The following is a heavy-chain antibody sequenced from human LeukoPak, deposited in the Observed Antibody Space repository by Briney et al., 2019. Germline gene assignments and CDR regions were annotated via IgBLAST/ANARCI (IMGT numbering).Heavy chain of an antibody. J-gene: IGHJ4*02. CDR3: ARDGDAPMTDFDY. D-gene: IGHD2-21*02. Sequence: GGSLRLFSAASGFTFSSYWMCWVRQDPGKGLAWVSCIKTDGSITAYAGSVKGRFTISRDNAKNTLYLQMNSLRADDTAVYYCARDGDAPMTDFDYWGQGTLVTVSS. CDR2: IKTDGSIT. CDR1: GFTFSSYW. V-gene: IGHV3-74*01.